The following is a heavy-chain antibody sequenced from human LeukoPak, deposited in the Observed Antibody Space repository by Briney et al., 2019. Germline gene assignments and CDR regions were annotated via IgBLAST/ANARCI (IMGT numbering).Heavy chain of an antibody. CDR3: ARGRNYVSDYYFDV. D-gene: IGHD1-7*01. V-gene: IGHV4-34*01. J-gene: IGHJ6*03. CDR2: ISHEGDS. CDR1: GVSLRGYY. Sequence: SETLSLTCAVYGVSLRGYYWSCIRQSPEKGLEWIGEISHEGDSIYNPSLKSRLTLSVDMSKNQFSLNLRSVTAADTAVYYCARGRNYVSDYYFDVWGKGTTVIVSS.